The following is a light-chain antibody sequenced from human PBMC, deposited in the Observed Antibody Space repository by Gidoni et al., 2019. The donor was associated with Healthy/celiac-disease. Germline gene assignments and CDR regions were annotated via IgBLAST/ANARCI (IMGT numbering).Light chain of an antibody. Sequence: SYELTQPLSVSVALGQTARITCGGNNIGSKNVHWYQQKPAQAPVLVLDRDSNRPSGIPERFSGSNSGNTATLTISRAQAGDEADYYCQVWDSSSVVFGGGTKLTVL. J-gene: IGLJ2*01. CDR1: NIGSKN. CDR2: RDS. CDR3: QVWDSSSVV. V-gene: IGLV3-9*01.